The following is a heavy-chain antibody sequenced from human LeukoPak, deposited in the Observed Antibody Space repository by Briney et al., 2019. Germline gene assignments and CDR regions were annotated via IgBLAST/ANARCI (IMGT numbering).Heavy chain of an antibody. V-gene: IGHV4-59*06. CDR1: GGSISSYY. Sequence: SETLSLTCTVSGGSISSYYWTWIRQHPGKGLECIGHISYSGSTYYTPSLKSRVTISADTSKNQYSLKLSSVTAADTAVYYCAGLSDGTGDYRWYFDYWGQGSLVTVSS. CDR2: ISYSGST. D-gene: IGHD3-22*01. CDR3: AGLSDGTGDYRWYFDY. J-gene: IGHJ4*02.